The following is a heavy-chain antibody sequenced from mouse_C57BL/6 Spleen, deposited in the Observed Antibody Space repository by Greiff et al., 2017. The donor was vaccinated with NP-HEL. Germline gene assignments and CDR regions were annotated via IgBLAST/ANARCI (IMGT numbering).Heavy chain of an antibody. J-gene: IGHJ3*01. Sequence: DVHLVESGPGLVKPSQSLSLTCSVTGYSITSGYYWNWIRQFPGNKLEWMGYISYDGSNNYNPSLKNRISITRDTSKNQFFLKLNSVTTEDTATYYCARDLAYWGQGTLVTVSA. CDR1: GYSITSGYY. CDR3: ARDLAY. CDR2: ISYDGSN. V-gene: IGHV3-6*01.